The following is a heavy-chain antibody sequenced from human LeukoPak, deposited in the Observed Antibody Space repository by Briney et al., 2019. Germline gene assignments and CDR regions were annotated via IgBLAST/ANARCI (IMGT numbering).Heavy chain of an antibody. Sequence: GGSLRLSCAASGFTFSDYYMSWIRQAPGKGLEWVSYISSSGSTIYYADSVKGRFTISRDNAKNSLYLQMNSLRAEDTAVYYCAREGSDGYDSSGYYHDFDYWGQGTLVTLSS. V-gene: IGHV3-11*01. D-gene: IGHD3-22*01. CDR2: ISSSGSTI. CDR3: AREGSDGYDSSGYYHDFDY. J-gene: IGHJ4*02. CDR1: GFTFSDYY.